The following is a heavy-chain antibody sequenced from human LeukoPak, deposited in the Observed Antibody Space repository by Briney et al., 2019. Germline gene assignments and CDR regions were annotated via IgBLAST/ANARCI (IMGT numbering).Heavy chain of an antibody. Sequence: ASVKVSCKASGYTFTSYAMHWVRQAPGQRLEWMGWINAGNGNTKYSQEFQGRVTITRDTSASTAYMELSSLRSEDMAVYCCARAPVGATTQFDYWGQGTLVTVSS. J-gene: IGHJ4*02. D-gene: IGHD1-26*01. V-gene: IGHV1-3*03. CDR2: INAGNGNT. CDR3: ARAPVGATTQFDY. CDR1: GYTFTSYA.